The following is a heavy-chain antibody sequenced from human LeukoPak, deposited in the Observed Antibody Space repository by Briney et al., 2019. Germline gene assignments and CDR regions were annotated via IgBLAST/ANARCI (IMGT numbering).Heavy chain of an antibody. CDR1: GYSISSGYY. J-gene: IGHJ3*02. CDR2: LSHSGSA. Sequence: SETLCLTCTVSGYSISSGYYWSWIRQPPGRGLEWIGYLSHSGSAYYNPSLKSRVTISVDTSKNQFSLKLSSVTAADTAVYYCARSVPGGRVAFDIWGQGTMVTVSS. CDR3: ARSVPGGRVAFDI. D-gene: IGHD3-16*01. V-gene: IGHV4-38-2*02.